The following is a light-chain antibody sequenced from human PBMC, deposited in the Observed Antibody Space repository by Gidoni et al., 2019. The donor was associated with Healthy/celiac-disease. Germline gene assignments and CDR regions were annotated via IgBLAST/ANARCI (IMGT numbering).Light chain of an antibody. J-gene: IGKJ1*01. CDR1: QGISSS. V-gene: IGKV1-8*01. CDR3: QQYYSYPLT. Sequence: AIRMTQSPSSLSTSTGDRVTITCRASQGISSSLAWYQQKPGKAPKLLIYAASTLQSGVPSRFSGSGPGTDFTLTISCLQSEDFATYYCQQYYSYPLTFGQGTKVEIK. CDR2: AAS.